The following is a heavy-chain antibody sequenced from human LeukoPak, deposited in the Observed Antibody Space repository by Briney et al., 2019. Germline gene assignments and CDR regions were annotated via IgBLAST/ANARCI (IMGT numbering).Heavy chain of an antibody. CDR2: IIPILGIA. CDR3: ARGITMVRGGRFVDV. Sequence: SVKLSCTASGATFSSCAISWVRHAPGQGLEWVGRIIPILGIANYAQKFQGSVTITADKSTSTSYMELISLRSEDTAVYYCARGITMVRGGRFVDVWGQGSTVTVSS. J-gene: IGHJ6*02. D-gene: IGHD3-10*01. CDR1: GATFSSCA. V-gene: IGHV1-69*04.